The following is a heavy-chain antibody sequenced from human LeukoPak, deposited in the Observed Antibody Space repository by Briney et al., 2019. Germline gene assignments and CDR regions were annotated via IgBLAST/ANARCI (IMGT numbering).Heavy chain of an antibody. CDR3: ARNGGNSDYDY. J-gene: IGHJ4*02. D-gene: IGHD4-23*01. CDR1: GGSISSSSSIC. CDR2: IYHNGAT. Sequence: SETLSLTCAVSGGSISSSSSICWTWVRQPPGEGLEWIGEIYHNGATNYNPSLKSRVTLLLDKSKNQFSLRLNSVTAADTAVYYCARNGGNSDYDYWGQGTLVTVSS. V-gene: IGHV4-4*02.